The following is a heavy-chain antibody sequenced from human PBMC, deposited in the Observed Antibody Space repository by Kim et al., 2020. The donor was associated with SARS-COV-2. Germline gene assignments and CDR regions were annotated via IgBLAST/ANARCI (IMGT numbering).Heavy chain of an antibody. Sequence: YADAVKGRLTISRDNSNNTLDLQMSSLRPADTAVYYCAKDRRTEASNMNSWGQGTLVIVSS. CDR3: AKDRRTEASNMNS. V-gene: IGHV3-30*02. D-gene: IGHD6-25*01. J-gene: IGHJ4*02.